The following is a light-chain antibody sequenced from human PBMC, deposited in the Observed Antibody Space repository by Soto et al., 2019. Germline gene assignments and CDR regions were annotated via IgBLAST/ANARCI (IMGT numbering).Light chain of an antibody. V-gene: IGKV1-39*01. Sequence: DIQMTQSPSSLSASVGDEVTITCRASQTIMTYLNWYQLKPGKPPRLLIYAASSLQSGVPSRFSGSGSGTDFTLTITSLQPEDFATYSCQQSYNSPQTLGQGTKVEIK. J-gene: IGKJ1*01. CDR1: QTIMTY. CDR3: QQSYNSPQT. CDR2: AAS.